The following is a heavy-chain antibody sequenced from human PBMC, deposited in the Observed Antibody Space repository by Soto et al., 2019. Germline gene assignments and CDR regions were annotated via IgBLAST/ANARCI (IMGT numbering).Heavy chain of an antibody. V-gene: IGHV4-31*03. CDR3: ARVRGDTVVVPAASIAFDI. CDR1: GGSISSGGYY. Sequence: PSETLSLTCTVSGGSISSGGYYWSWIRQHPGKGLEWIGYIYYSGSTYYNLSLKSRVTISVDTSKNQFSLKLSSVTAADTAEYYFARVRGDTVVVPAASIAFDIWGQGTMVTVSS. CDR2: IYYSGST. J-gene: IGHJ3*02. D-gene: IGHD2-2*01.